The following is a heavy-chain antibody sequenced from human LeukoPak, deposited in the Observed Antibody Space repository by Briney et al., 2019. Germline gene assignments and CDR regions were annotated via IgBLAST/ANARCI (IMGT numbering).Heavy chain of an antibody. D-gene: IGHD4-23*01. J-gene: IGHJ4*02. CDR1: GGTFSSYA. CDR3: ARLNYGGTYYFDY. V-gene: IGHV1-69*13. CDR2: IIPIFGTA. Sequence: SVKVSCKASGGTFSSYAISWVRQAPGQGLEWMGGIIPIFGTANYAQKFQGRVTITADESTSTAYMELSSQRSEDTAVYYCARLNYGGTYYFDYWGQGTLVTVSS.